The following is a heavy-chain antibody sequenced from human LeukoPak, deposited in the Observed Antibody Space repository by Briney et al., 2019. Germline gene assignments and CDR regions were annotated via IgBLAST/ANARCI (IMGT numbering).Heavy chain of an antibody. CDR2: IYYTGTT. J-gene: IGHJ3*02. D-gene: IGHD3-22*01. Sequence: SETLSLTCAVSGGSISGFFWSWSRQPPGKGLEWIGYIYYTGTTIYNPSLRSRVTMSVDVSKNQFSLDLTSVTAADTAVYYCARDSPVASITMIREDNAFDIWGQGTMVTVSS. CDR3: ARDSPVASITMIREDNAFDI. CDR1: GGSISGFF. V-gene: IGHV4-59*12.